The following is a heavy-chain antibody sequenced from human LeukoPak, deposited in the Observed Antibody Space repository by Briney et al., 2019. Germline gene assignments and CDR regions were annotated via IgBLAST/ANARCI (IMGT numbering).Heavy chain of an antibody. J-gene: IGHJ4*02. CDR2: ISGSGGST. V-gene: IGHV3-23*01. D-gene: IGHD1-26*01. Sequence: PGGSLRLSCVASGFTFTDYFMSWVRQAPGKGLEWVSGISGSGGSTYYADSVKGRFTISRDNSKNTLYLQMNNLRAEDTALYYCAKPWEYWGQGTLVTVSS. CDR3: AKPWEY. CDR1: GFTFTDYF.